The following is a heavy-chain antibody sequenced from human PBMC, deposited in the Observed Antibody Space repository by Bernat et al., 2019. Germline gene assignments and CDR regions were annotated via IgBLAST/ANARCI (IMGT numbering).Heavy chain of an antibody. Sequence: EVQLVESGGGLVQPGGSLRLSCAAFGFTFSNYEMNWVRQAPGKGLEWVSYIGSSGITIYYTESVKCQFTISRDNAKNSLYLQMNSLRAEDTAVYYCAVITMVQGVGTFPDYWGKGTLVSVSS. CDR3: AVITMVQGVGTFPDY. J-gene: IGHJ4*02. D-gene: IGHD3-10*01. V-gene: IGHV3-48*03. CDR2: IGSSGITI. CDR1: GFTFSNYE.